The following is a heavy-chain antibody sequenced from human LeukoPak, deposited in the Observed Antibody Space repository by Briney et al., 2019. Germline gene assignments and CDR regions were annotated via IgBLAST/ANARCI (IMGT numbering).Heavy chain of an antibody. D-gene: IGHD3-9*01. V-gene: IGHV4-39*01. CDR2: IFYSGIT. CDR3: ARSRRITIFWRYYFDY. Sequence: SETLSLTCTVSGGSISSSSYYWAWIRQPPGKGLEWIGTIFYSGITFYNPSLRSRVTISVDTSKNQFSLKLSYVTAADTAVYYCARSRRITIFWRYYFDYWGQGTLVTVSS. CDR1: GGSISSSSYY. J-gene: IGHJ4*02.